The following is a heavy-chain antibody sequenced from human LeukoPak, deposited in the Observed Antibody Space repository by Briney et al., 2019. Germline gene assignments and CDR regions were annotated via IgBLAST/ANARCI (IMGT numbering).Heavy chain of an antibody. D-gene: IGHD3-22*01. Sequence: GGSLGLSCAASGFTVSSNYMSWVRQAPGKGLVWVSVIYSGGSTYYADSVKGRFTISRDNSKNTLYLQMNSLRAEDTAVYYCARGLYYFDTSGYLYYWGQGTLVTVSS. CDR2: IYSGGST. CDR3: ARGLYYFDTSGYLYY. V-gene: IGHV3-53*01. CDR1: GFTVSSNY. J-gene: IGHJ4*02.